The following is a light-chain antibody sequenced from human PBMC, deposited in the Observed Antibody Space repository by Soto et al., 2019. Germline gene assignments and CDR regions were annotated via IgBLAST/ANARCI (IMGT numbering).Light chain of an antibody. V-gene: IGKV3-20*01. J-gene: IGKJ1*01. CDR3: QQYGSSPPRT. Sequence: IVLTDSPGIRPLSPGEKATLSCRASQSVSNDFLAWYQQKPGQAPRLLIYGASTRATDVPDRFSGSGSGADFTLSISRLEPEDFAVYYCQQYGSSPPRTFGQGTKVDI. CDR2: GAS. CDR1: QSVSNDF.